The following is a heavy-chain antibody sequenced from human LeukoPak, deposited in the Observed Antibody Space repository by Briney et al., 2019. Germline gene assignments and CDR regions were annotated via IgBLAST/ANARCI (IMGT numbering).Heavy chain of an antibody. J-gene: IGHJ4*02. V-gene: IGHV4-31*03. Sequence: PSETLSLTCTVSGGSISSGGYYWSWIRQHPGKGLEWIGYIYYSGSTYYNPSLKSRVTISVDTFKNQFSLKLSSVTAADTAVYYCATSRGLRLGELSPWGQGTLVTVSS. CDR2: IYYSGST. D-gene: IGHD3-16*02. CDR3: ATSRGLRLGELSP. CDR1: GGSISSGGYY.